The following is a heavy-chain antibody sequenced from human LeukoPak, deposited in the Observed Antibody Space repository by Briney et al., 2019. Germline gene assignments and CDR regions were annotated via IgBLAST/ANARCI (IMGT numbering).Heavy chain of an antibody. CDR2: ISSSSSYI. J-gene: IGHJ3*02. Sequence: GGSLRLSCAASGFTFGSYSMNWVRQAPGKGLEWVSSISSSSSYIYYADSVKGRFTISRDNAKNSLYLQMNSLRAEDTAVYYCARAAITIFALGDIWGQGTMVTVSS. CDR1: GFTFGSYS. CDR3: ARAAITIFALGDI. V-gene: IGHV3-21*01. D-gene: IGHD3-9*01.